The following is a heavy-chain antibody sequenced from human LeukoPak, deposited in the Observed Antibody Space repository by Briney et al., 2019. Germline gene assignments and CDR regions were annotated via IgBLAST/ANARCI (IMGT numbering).Heavy chain of an antibody. CDR2: IYPGDSDN. CDR3: ARHFVPGIAAAAIDY. V-gene: IGHV5-51*01. J-gene: IGHJ4*02. D-gene: IGHD6-13*01. Sequence: GEPLKISCKGSGYSFTSYWIGWVRQMPGKGLEWMRIIYPGDSDNRYSPSFQGQVTISADKSISTAYLQWSSLKASDTAMYYCARHFVPGIAAAAIDYWGQGTLVTVSS. CDR1: GYSFTSYW.